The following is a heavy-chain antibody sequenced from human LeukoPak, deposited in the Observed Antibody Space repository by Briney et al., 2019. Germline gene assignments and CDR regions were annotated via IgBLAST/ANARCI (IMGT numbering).Heavy chain of an antibody. Sequence: GASVKVSCKASGGTFSSYAISWVRQAPGQGLEWKGGIIPIFGTANYAQKFQGRVTITTDESTSTAYMELSSLRSEDTAVYYCARAPIVLMVYARGGYYYYYMDVWGKGTTVTVSS. D-gene: IGHD2-8*01. CDR1: GGTFSSYA. V-gene: IGHV1-69*05. CDR2: IIPIFGTA. CDR3: ARAPIVLMVYARGGYYYYYMDV. J-gene: IGHJ6*03.